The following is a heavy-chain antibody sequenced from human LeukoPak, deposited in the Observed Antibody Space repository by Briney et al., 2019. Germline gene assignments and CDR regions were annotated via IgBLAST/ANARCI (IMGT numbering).Heavy chain of an antibody. CDR3: AREAYGAYYLDY. Sequence: GGSLRLSCAASGFTFSRYTINWVRQAPGKGLEWVSSISSTSRLIYYADSVKGRFTISRDNAKNSLYLQMNSLRPDDTAVYYCAREAYGAYYLDYWGQGTLVTASS. CDR2: ISSTSRLI. D-gene: IGHD4/OR15-4a*01. V-gene: IGHV3-48*01. J-gene: IGHJ4*02. CDR1: GFTFSRYT.